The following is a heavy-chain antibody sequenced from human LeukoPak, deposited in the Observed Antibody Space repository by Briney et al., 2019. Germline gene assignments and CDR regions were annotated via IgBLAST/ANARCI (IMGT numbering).Heavy chain of an antibody. CDR3: ARYDYVWGSYRPIDY. V-gene: IGHV1-18*01. CDR2: ISAYNGNT. D-gene: IGHD3-16*02. CDR1: GYTLTSYG. J-gene: IGHJ4*02. Sequence: ASVKVSCKASGYTLTSYGISWVRQAPGQGLEWMGWISAYNGNTNYAQKLQGRVTMTIDTSTSTAYMELRSLRSDDTAVYYCARYDYVWGSYRPIDYWGQGTLVTVSS.